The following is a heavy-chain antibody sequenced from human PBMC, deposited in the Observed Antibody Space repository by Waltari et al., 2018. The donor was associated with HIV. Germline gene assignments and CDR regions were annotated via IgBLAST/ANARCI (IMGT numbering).Heavy chain of an antibody. D-gene: IGHD5-18*01. CDR2: ISYDGSNK. CDR1: GFTFSSYA. Sequence: QVQLVESGGGVVQPGRSLRLSCAASGFTFSSYAMPWVRQAPGKGLEWVAVISYDGSNKYYADSMKGRFTISRDNSKNTLYLQMNSLRAEDTAVYYCAGTGYSYGGGYFDYWGRGTLVTVSS. J-gene: IGHJ4*02. V-gene: IGHV3-30*01. CDR3: AGTGYSYGGGYFDY.